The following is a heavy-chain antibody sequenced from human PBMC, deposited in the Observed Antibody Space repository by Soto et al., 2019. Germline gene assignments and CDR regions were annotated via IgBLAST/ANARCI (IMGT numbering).Heavy chain of an antibody. V-gene: IGHV3-48*02. D-gene: IGHD7-27*01. CDR1: GFTFSSYG. Sequence: GGSLRLSCVASGFTFSSYGINWIRQAPGKGPEWVSWISPAGNSVDYTDSVKGRFTISRDNAENSLYLEMNSLRDEDTAVYYCVRDHLWAFDNWGQGTLVTVSS. J-gene: IGHJ4*02. CDR3: VRDHLWAFDN. CDR2: ISPAGNSV.